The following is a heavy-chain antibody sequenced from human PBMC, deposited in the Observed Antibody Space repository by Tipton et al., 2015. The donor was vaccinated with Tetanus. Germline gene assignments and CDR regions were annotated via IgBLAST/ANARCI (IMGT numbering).Heavy chain of an antibody. V-gene: IGHV4-30-4*01. CDR3: ARFLSFGSGTYGAR. CDR2: VLNSGKT. CDR1: GASITSDEYY. Sequence: LRLSCTVSGASITSDEYYWSWIRQSPGRGLESIGYVLNSGKTYYHPSLRRRVIISLDRSKSQFSLQLTSVTAADTAVYYCARFLSFGSGTYGARWGQGALVTVSS. D-gene: IGHD3-10*01. J-gene: IGHJ4*02.